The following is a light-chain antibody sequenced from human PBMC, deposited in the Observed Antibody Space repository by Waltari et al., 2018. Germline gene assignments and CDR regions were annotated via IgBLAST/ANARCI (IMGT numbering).Light chain of an antibody. CDR3: QQYYNTPLT. Sequence: DIVMTQSPESLAVSLGARATISCKTSESVLYSSNNKNHLAWYQQKPGQPPRLLFYWASTRESGVPDRFIGSGSETDFTLTVTSLQAEDVAVYYCQQYYNTPLTFGGGTKVEVK. V-gene: IGKV4-1*01. CDR1: ESVLYSSNNKNH. CDR2: WAS. J-gene: IGKJ4*01.